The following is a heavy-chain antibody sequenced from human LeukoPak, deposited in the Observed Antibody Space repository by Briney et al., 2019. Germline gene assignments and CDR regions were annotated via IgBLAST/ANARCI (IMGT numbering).Heavy chain of an antibody. J-gene: IGHJ4*02. Sequence: GGALRLSCAASGFTFSSYAMSGVRQAPGKGLEWGSAISGSGGSTYYADSVKGRFTISRDNSKNTLYLQMNSLRAEDTAVYYCANAPDQVDYWGQGTLVAVSS. V-gene: IGHV3-23*01. D-gene: IGHD2-2*01. CDR2: ISGSGGST. CDR3: ANAPDQVDY. CDR1: GFTFSSYA.